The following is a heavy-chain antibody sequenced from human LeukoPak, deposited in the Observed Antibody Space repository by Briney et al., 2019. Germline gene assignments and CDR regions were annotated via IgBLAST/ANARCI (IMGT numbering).Heavy chain of an antibody. CDR3: ARHPRGYCSSTSCYERPFGY. CDR2: INHSGST. Sequence: PSETLSLTCAVYAGSFSGYYWSWIRQPPGKGLEWIGEINHSGSTNYNPSLKSRVTISVDTSKNQFSLKLSSVTAADTAVYYCARHPRGYCSSTSCYERPFGYWGQGTLVTVSS. CDR1: AGSFSGYY. J-gene: IGHJ4*02. D-gene: IGHD2-2*03. V-gene: IGHV4-34*01.